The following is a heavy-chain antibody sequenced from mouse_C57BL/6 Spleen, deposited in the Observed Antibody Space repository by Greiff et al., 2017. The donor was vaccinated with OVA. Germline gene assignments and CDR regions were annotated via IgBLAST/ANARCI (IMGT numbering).Heavy chain of an antibody. CDR1: GYTFTSYW. CDR2: IDPSDSET. J-gene: IGHJ3*01. D-gene: IGHD3-2*02. CDR3: ARDAQATGFAY. Sequence: VQLQQPGAELVRPGSSVKLSCKASGYTFTSYWMHWVKQRPIQGLEWIGNIDPSDSETNYNQKFKDKATLTVDKSSSTAYMQLSSLTSEASAFYYCARDAQATGFAYWGQGTLVTVSA. V-gene: IGHV1-52*01.